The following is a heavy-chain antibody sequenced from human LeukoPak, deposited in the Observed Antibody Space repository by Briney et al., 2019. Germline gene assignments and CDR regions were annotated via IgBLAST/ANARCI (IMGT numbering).Heavy chain of an antibody. Sequence: GTSLRLSCAASGFTFTSHDMHWVRQGPGKELEWVAVISDDGGHKYYADSVKGRFTISRDIFKNTLYLQMNGLRPEDTALYYCAKVYKIPEPGAFDYWGQGTLVTVSS. CDR1: GFTFTSHD. V-gene: IGHV3-30*18. CDR3: AKVYKIPEPGAFDY. CDR2: ISDDGGHK. J-gene: IGHJ4*02. D-gene: IGHD1-14*01.